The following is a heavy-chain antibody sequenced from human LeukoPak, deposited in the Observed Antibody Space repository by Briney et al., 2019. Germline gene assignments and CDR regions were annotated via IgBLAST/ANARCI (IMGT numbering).Heavy chain of an antibody. D-gene: IGHD5-18*01. CDR1: GGSFSSHH. CDR3: ATIKRGNIFGYFDF. CDR2: MFDSVGT. J-gene: IGHJ4*02. Sequence: SETLSFTCTVSGGSFSSHHWSWIRQSPGRGLEWIGYMFDSVGTKDNPSLKSRISLSADTSKNQSSLRLRSVTAADTAVYYCATIKRGNIFGYFDFWGQGILVTVAS. V-gene: IGHV4-59*11.